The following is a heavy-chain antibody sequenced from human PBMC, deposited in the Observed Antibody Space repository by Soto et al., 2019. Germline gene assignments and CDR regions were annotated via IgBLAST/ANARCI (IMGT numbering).Heavy chain of an antibody. J-gene: IGHJ4*02. CDR2: IIPMFGTA. CDR1: GDTFHRHA. CDR3: AVIGYDLDY. V-gene: IGHV1-69*06. Sequence: QVQLVQSGAEVQKPGSSVKVSCKGSGDTFHRHALSWVRQSPGQGLEWMGGIIPMFGTANYAQKFQGRVTSTAGTSTSTAYMELSSLRFEDTAFYYCAVIGYDLDYWGQGTLVAVSS. D-gene: IGHD5-12*01.